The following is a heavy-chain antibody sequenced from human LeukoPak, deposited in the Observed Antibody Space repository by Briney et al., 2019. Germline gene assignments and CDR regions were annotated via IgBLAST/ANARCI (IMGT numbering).Heavy chain of an antibody. CDR1: GYTFTCYY. CDR2: INPNSGGT. Sequence: ASVKVSCKASGYTFTCYYMHWVRQAPGQGLEWMGWINPNSGGTNYAQKFQGRVTMTRDTSISTAYMELSRLRSDDTAVYYCARTSGLRFLEWLPDYNWFDPWGQGTLVTVSS. V-gene: IGHV1-2*02. J-gene: IGHJ5*02. CDR3: ARTSGLRFLEWLPDYNWFDP. D-gene: IGHD3-3*01.